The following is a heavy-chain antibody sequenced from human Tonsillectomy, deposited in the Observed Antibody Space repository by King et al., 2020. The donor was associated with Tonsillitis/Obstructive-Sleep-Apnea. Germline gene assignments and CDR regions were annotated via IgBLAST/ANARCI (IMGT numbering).Heavy chain of an antibody. D-gene: IGHD6-13*01. CDR1: GYTFSNYG. V-gene: IGHV1-18*01. J-gene: IGHJ4*02. Sequence: QLVQSGAEVKKPGASVKVSCKASGYTFSNYGISWVRQAPGQGLEWMGWRSAHNGKTNSAQKLQGRVILTTDTSTNTAYMDLRSLTFDDTAVYYCVSFPSSSYVVDCWGQGTLVTVSS. CDR3: VSFPSSSYVVDC. CDR2: RSAHNGKT.